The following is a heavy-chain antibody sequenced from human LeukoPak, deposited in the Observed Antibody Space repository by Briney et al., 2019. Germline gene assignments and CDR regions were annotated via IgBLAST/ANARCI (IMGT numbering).Heavy chain of an antibody. Sequence: GASVKVSCKASGYTFTGYYMHWVRQAPGQGLEWMGWTNPNSGDTKYAQKFQGRVTITADKSTTTAYMELSSLRSEDTAVYYCARDAPQTSGYLSWGQGTLVTVSS. D-gene: IGHD2-2*01. CDR3: ARDAPQTSGYLS. CDR1: GYTFTGYY. CDR2: TNPNSGDT. J-gene: IGHJ5*02. V-gene: IGHV1-2*02.